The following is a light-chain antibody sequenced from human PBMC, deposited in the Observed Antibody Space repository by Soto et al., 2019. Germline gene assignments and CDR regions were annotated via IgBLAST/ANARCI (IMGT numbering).Light chain of an antibody. J-gene: IGKJ2*01. CDR2: DAS. V-gene: IGKV3-15*01. CDR3: QQYNNWPPYMYT. CDR1: QSVSSN. Sequence: EIVMTQSPATLSVSPGERATLSCRASQSVSSNLAWYQQKPGQAPRLLIYDASTRATGIPARFSASGSGREFTLTISSSQSEYLADYYCQQYNNWPPYMYTFGQGTKLEIK.